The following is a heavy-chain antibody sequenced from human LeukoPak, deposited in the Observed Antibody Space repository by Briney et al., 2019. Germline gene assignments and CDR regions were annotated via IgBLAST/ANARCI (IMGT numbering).Heavy chain of an antibody. J-gene: IGHJ6*02. V-gene: IGHV3-21*01. Sequence: GGSLRLSCAASGFTFGSYSMSWVRQPPGKGLEWVSSLSSSSTYIYYADSVKGRFTISRDNAKTSVYLQMNSLRAEDTAVYYCARGSDSGDYFSGMDVWGQGTTVTVSS. CDR3: ARGSDSGDYFSGMDV. D-gene: IGHD4-17*01. CDR1: GFTFGSYS. CDR2: LSSSSTYI.